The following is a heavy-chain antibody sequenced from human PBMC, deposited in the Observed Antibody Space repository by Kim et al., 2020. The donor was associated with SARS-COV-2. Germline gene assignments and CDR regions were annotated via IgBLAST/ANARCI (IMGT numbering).Heavy chain of an antibody. CDR2: IYFSGIT. J-gene: IGHJ4*02. CDR3: ARAFPRSGYDY. CDR1: GGSISSYY. V-gene: IGHV4-59*01. D-gene: IGHD3-22*01. Sequence: SETLSLTCTVSGGSISSYYWSWIRQPPGKGLEWIGYIYFSGITTNNPPLKIRVTISLHTSKNQFSLKLLPVTSVATASYYFARAFPRSGYDYLAQRTL.